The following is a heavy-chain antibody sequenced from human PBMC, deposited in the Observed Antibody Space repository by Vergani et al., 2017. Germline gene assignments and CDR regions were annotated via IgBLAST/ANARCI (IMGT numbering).Heavy chain of an antibody. CDR3: AIGSLGDFWSGYAHYYYYMDV. D-gene: IGHD3-3*01. CDR1: GGSISSYY. CDR2: IYYSGST. J-gene: IGHJ6*03. Sequence: QVQLQESGPGLVKPSETLSLTCTVSGGSISSYYWSWIRQPPGKGLEWIGYIYYSGSTNYNPSLKSRVTISVDTAKNQFSLKLSSVTAADTAVYYCAIGSLGDFWSGYAHYYYYMDVWGKGTTVTVSS. V-gene: IGHV4-59*01.